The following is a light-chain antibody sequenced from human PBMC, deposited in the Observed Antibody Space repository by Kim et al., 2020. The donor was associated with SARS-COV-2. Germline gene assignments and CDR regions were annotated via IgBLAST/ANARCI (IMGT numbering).Light chain of an antibody. V-gene: IGLV2-11*03. J-gene: IGLJ1*01. CDR3: GSYADKLRYV. Sequence: GQSVPISGTGTSSDVGRYDFVSWYQQHPGKAPKLILYDVSGRPSGVPDRFSGSKSGYTASLTISGLQAEDEADYWCGSYADKLRYVFGSGTKVTVL. CDR2: DVS. CDR1: SSDVGRYDF.